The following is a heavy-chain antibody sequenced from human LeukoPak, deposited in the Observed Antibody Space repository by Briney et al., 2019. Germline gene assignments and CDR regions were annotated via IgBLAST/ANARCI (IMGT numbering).Heavy chain of an antibody. Sequence: PSETLSLTCAVYGGSFSGYYWTLIRQPPGMGLEWIGEISQSGSTNYNPSLKSRLTLSVDTSKNQFSLNLTSMTAADTAVYYCARGKGELAAAGPYFDYWGQGTLVSVSS. J-gene: IGHJ4*02. CDR2: ISQSGST. CDR3: ARGKGELAAAGPYFDY. CDR1: GGSFSGYY. V-gene: IGHV4-34*01. D-gene: IGHD6-13*01.